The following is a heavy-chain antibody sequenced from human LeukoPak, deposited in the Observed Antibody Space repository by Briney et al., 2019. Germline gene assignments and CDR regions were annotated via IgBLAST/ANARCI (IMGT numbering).Heavy chain of an antibody. V-gene: IGHV1-46*01. CDR2: INPSGGST. J-gene: IGHJ4*02. CDR3: ARGRKSVYCSSTSCENKNDY. D-gene: IGHD2-2*01. Sequence: ASVKVSCKASGYTFTSYYMHWVRQAPGQGLEWMGIINPSGGSTSYAQKFQGRVTMTTDTSTSTAYMELRSLRSDDTAVYYCARGRKSVYCSSTSCENKNDYWGQGTLVTVSS. CDR1: GYTFTSYY.